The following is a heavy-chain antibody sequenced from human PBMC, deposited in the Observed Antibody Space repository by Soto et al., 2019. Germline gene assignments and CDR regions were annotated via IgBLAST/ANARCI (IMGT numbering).Heavy chain of an antibody. V-gene: IGHV1-69*13. CDR3: AREQHDPYDASGYYFNWFDP. D-gene: IGHD3-22*01. CDR1: GGTFNNYG. CDR2: VIPLVGAA. J-gene: IGHJ5*02. Sequence: SVKGYCKASGGTFNNYGINWVRQDTVQGLELMGGVIPLVGAANYAQKFQGRVTITADASTSVVYMQLSSLRSEDTAVYYCAREQHDPYDASGYYFNWFDPWGQGTLVTGFS.